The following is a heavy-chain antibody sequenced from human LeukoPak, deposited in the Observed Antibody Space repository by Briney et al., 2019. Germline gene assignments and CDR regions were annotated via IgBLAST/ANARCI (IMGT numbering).Heavy chain of an antibody. CDR3: ARGLIMAVAGRGEFHY. D-gene: IGHD6-13*01. Sequence: SETLSLTCTVSGGSISSYYRSWIRQPPGKGLVWIGYIYYSGSTNYNPSLKSRVTISVDTSKNQFSLKLSSVTAADTAVYYCARGLIMAVAGRGEFHYWGQGTLVTVSS. V-gene: IGHV4-59*01. CDR2: IYYSGST. CDR1: GGSISSYY. J-gene: IGHJ4*02.